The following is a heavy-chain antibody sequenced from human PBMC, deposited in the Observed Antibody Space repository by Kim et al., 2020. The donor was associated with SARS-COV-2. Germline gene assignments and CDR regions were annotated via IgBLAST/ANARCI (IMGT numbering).Heavy chain of an antibody. CDR1: GYSFTSYW. Sequence: GESLKISRKGSGYSFTSYWISWVRQMPGKGLEWMGRIDPSDSYTNYSPSFQGHVTISADKSISTAYLQWSSLKASDTAMYYCARTYYYGSGSYLWFDPWGQGTLVTVSS. J-gene: IGHJ5*02. CDR2: IDPSDSYT. V-gene: IGHV5-10-1*01. CDR3: ARTYYYGSGSYLWFDP. D-gene: IGHD3-10*01.